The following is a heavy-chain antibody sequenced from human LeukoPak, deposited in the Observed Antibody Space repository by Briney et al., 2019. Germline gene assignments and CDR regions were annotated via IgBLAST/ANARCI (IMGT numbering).Heavy chain of an antibody. CDR3: ARGYGSGGYFYY. J-gene: IGHJ4*02. CDR1: GGALNSYY. V-gene: IGHV4-59*01. Sequence: SETLSLTCTVSGGALNSYYRSWIRQPPGKGLEWIGYVYYSGSTNYNPSLEGRVTISVNTPMTQFSLKLSSVTAADTAVYYCARGYGSGGYFYYWGQGTLVTVSS. D-gene: IGHD3-10*01. CDR2: VYYSGST.